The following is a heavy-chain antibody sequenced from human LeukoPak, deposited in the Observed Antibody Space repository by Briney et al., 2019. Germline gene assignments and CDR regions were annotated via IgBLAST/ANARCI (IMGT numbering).Heavy chain of an antibody. J-gene: IGHJ3*02. V-gene: IGHV4-4*02. CDR3: ARPSLLSYYYDSSGPTGAFDI. CDR1: GGSISSSNW. CDR2: IYHSGST. D-gene: IGHD3-22*01. Sequence: SETLSLTCAVSGGSISSSNWWSWVRQPPGKGLEWIGGIYHSGSTNYNPSLKSRVTISVDKSKNQFSLKLSSVTAADTAVYYCARPSLLSYYYDSSGPTGAFDIWGQGTMVTVSS.